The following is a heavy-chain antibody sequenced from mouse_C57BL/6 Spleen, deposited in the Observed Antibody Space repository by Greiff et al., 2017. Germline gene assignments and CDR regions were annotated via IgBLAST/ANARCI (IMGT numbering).Heavy chain of an antibody. CDR3: ASYYYGSRYYFDY. J-gene: IGHJ2*01. CDR1: GYTFTDYY. D-gene: IGHD1-1*01. Sequence: EVQLQQSGPELVKPGASVKISCKASGYTFTDYYMNWVKQSHGKSLEWIGDINPNNGGSSYNQQFTGKATLTVDKYSSTAYMELRILTSEDSAVYYCASYYYGSRYYFDYWGQGTTLTVSS. V-gene: IGHV1-26*01. CDR2: INPNNGGS.